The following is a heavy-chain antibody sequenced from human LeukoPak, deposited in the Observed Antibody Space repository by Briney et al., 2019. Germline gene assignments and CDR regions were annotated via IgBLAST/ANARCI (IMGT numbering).Heavy chain of an antibody. V-gene: IGHV1-2*02. D-gene: IGHD6-19*01. J-gene: IGHJ5*02. CDR1: EDIFTAYN. CDR3: ARPAESLGGWYLNWFDP. Sequence: GASVKVSCKASEDIFTAYNLHWVRQAPGQGLEWMGWINPDSGDTNSAEKFEGRVTMTRDTSISTAYMELSRLRSDDTAVYYCARPAESLGGWYLNWFDPWGQGTLVTVSS. CDR2: INPDSGDT.